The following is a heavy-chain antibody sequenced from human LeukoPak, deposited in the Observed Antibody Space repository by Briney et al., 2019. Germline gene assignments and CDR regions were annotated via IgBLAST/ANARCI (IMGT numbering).Heavy chain of an antibody. Sequence: SETLSLTCSVSGGSLSSYSWSWIRQPPGKGLEWIGRIYASGATIYNPSLQSRISISVDTSNNHFSLHLTSVTAADTAVYYCARGMLEARQYSPINWFDTGGQGTLVTVSS. CDR3: ARGMLEARQYSPINWFDT. D-gene: IGHD5-12*01. V-gene: IGHV4-4*07. CDR2: IYASGAT. J-gene: IGHJ5*02. CDR1: GGSLSSYS.